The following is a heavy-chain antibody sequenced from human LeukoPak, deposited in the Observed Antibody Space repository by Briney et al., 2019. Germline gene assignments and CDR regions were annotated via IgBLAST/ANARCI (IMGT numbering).Heavy chain of an antibody. CDR2: IQYDGSDK. V-gene: IGHV3-30*02. Sequence: HTGGSLRPSCAASGFTFSSYGMHWVRQAPGKGLEWVAFIQYDGSDKYYADSVKGRFTISRDNSKNTLYLQMNSLRTEDTAVYYCRDTFDYWGQGTLVTVSS. D-gene: IGHD5-24*01. J-gene: IGHJ4*02. CDR3: RDTFDY. CDR1: GFTFSSYG.